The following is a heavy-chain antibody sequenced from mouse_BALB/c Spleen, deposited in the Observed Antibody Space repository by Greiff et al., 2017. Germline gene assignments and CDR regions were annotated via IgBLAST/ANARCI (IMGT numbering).Heavy chain of an antibody. CDR1: GFTFSDYY. D-gene: IGHD2-1*01. CDR2: ISDGGSYT. CDR3: ARGESSYGNYEYYLDD. J-gene: IGHJ2*01. V-gene: IGHV5-4*02. Sequence: EVQVVESGGGLVKPGGSLKLSCAASGFTFSDYYMYWVRQTPEKRLEWVATISDGGSYTYYPDSVKGRFTISRDNAKNNLYLQMSSLKSEDTAMYYGARGESSYGNYEYYLDDWGQGTTLTVSS.